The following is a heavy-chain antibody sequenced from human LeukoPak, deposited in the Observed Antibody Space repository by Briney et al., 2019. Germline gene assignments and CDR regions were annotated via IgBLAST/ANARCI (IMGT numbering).Heavy chain of an antibody. D-gene: IGHD3-22*01. V-gene: IGHV3-23*01. Sequence: GGSLRLSCAASGFTFSSYGMSWVRQAPGKGLEWVSAISGGGGSTNYADSVKGRLTISRDNSKNTLYLQMNSLRAEDTAVYYCAKDYYDSSGYPYDAFDIWGQGTMVTVSS. CDR1: GFTFSSYG. CDR2: ISGGGGST. J-gene: IGHJ3*02. CDR3: AKDYYDSSGYPYDAFDI.